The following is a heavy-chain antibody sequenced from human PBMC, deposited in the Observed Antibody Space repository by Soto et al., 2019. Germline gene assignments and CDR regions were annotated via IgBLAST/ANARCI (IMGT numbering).Heavy chain of an antibody. Sequence: QVQLVQSGAEEKTPGASVTVSCKASGYTFTSYAMHWVRQAPGQRLEWMGWINAGNGNTKYSQKFQGRVTITRDTSASTAYMELSSLRSEDTAVYYCARSIVVVTALDYWGQGTLVTVSS. CDR1: GYTFTSYA. D-gene: IGHD2-21*02. CDR3: ARSIVVVTALDY. J-gene: IGHJ4*02. CDR2: INAGNGNT. V-gene: IGHV1-3*05.